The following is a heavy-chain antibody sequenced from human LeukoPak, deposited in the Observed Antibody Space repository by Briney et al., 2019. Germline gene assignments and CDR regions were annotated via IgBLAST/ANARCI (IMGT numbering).Heavy chain of an antibody. CDR1: GGSFSGYY. V-gene: IGHV4-34*01. CDR3: ARTRSDYCTNGVCYNYYYYYYMDV. D-gene: IGHD2-8*01. Sequence: NPSETLSLTCAVYGGSFSGYYWSWIRQPPGKGLEWIGEINHSGSTNYNPSLKSRVTISVDTSKNQFSLKLSSVTAADTAVYYCARTRSDYCTNGVCYNYYYYYYMDVWGKGTTVTVSS. J-gene: IGHJ6*03. CDR2: INHSGST.